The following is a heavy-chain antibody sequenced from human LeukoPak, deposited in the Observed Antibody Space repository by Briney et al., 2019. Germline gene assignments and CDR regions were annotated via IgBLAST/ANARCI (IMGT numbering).Heavy chain of an antibody. CDR1: GGSISSSSYY. Sequence: PSETLSLTCTVSGGSISSSSYYWGWIRQPPGKGLEWIGSIYYSGSTYYNPSLKSRVTISVDTSKNQFSLKLSSVTAADTAVYYCAREDIVVVVAATRGWFDPWGQGTLVTVSS. V-gene: IGHV4-39*02. CDR2: IYYSGST. CDR3: AREDIVVVVAATRGWFDP. D-gene: IGHD2-15*01. J-gene: IGHJ5*02.